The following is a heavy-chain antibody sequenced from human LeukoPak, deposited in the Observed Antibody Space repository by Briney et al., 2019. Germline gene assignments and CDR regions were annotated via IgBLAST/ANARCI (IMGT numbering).Heavy chain of an antibody. V-gene: IGHV4-34*01. CDR1: GGSFSGYY. J-gene: IGHJ5*02. Sequence: SETLSLTCAVYGGSFSGYYWSWIRKPPGKGLEWIGEINHSGSTNYNPSLKSRVTISVDTSKNQFSLKLSSVTAADTAVYYCARRAYYDILTGYYRRSNWFDPWGQGTLVTVSS. CDR3: ARRAYYDILTGYYRRSNWFDP. D-gene: IGHD3-9*01. CDR2: INHSGST.